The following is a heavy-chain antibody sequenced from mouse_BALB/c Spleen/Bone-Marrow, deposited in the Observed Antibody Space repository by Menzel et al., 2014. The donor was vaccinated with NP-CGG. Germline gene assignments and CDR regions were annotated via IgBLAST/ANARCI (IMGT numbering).Heavy chain of an antibody. V-gene: IGHV10-1*02. D-gene: IGHD2-1*01. CDR3: VRQTDSGNSWFAY. CDR2: IRSKRNNYAT. J-gene: IGHJ3*01. Sequence: EVQRVESGGGLVQPKGSLKLSCAASGFTFNTYAMNWVRQVPGKGLECVARIRSKRNNYATYYVDSVKDRFTISRDDSQNMLYLQMNNLKTEYTAMYYCVRQTDSGNSWFAYWGQGTLVIVSA. CDR1: GFTFNTYA.